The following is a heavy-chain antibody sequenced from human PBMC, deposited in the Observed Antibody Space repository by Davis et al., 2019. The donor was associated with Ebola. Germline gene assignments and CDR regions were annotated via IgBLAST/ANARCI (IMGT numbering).Heavy chain of an antibody. J-gene: IGHJ4*02. CDR2: IRSKANSYAT. CDR3: TNRKSEY. Sequence: GRPLRLPFAAPGSTFSASAIHWVRQASGRGPEWVGRIRSKANSYATTYAASVKGRFTISRDDSKTTAYLQMNSLKTDDTAVYYCTNRKSEYWGQGTLVTVSS. CDR1: GSTFSASA. V-gene: IGHV3-73*01.